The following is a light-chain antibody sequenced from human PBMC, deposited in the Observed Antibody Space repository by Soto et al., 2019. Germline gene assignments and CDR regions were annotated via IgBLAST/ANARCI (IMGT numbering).Light chain of an antibody. J-gene: IGLJ2*01. CDR3: QTWGTGIRV. Sequence: QSVLTQSPSASASLGASVKLTCTLSSGHSSYAIAWHQQQPEKGPRYLMKLNSDGSHSKGDAIPYRFSGSSSGAERYLTSASLQSEDEADYYCQTWGTGIRVFGGGTQLTVL. V-gene: IGLV4-69*01. CDR1: SGHSSYA. CDR2: LNSDGSH.